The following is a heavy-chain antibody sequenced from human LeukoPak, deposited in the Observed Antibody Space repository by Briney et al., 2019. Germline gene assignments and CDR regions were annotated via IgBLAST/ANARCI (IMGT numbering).Heavy chain of an antibody. CDR1: GFTVSSNY. V-gene: IGHV3-53*01. Sequence: PGGSLRLSCSASGFTVSSNYMSWVRQAPGKGLGWVSVIYSGGSTYYADSVKGRFTISRDNSKNTLYLQMNSLRAEDTAVYYCARDWQQWLGGAFDIWGQGTMVTVSS. D-gene: IGHD6-19*01. CDR2: IYSGGST. CDR3: ARDWQQWLGGAFDI. J-gene: IGHJ3*02.